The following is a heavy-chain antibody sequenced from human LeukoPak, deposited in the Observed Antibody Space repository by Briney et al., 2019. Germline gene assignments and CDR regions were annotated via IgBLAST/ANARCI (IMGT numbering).Heavy chain of an antibody. V-gene: IGHV1-18*01. CDR3: ARGSGYYDSSGYYYYYGMDV. J-gene: IGHJ6*02. CDR1: GYTFTSYG. Sequence: ASVKVSFKASGYTFTSYGISWVRQAPGQGLEWMGWISAYNGNTNYAQKLQGRVAMTTDTSTSTAYMELRSLRPDDTAVYYCARGSGYYDSSGYYYYYGMDVWGQGTTVTVSS. CDR2: ISAYNGNT. D-gene: IGHD3-22*01.